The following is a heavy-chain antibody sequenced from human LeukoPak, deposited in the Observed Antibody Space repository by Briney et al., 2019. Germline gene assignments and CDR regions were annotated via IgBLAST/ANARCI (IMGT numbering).Heavy chain of an antibody. V-gene: IGHV5-51*01. J-gene: IGHJ3*02. CDR2: IYPGDSDT. CDR3: ARRRDGYNYAFDI. CDR1: GYSFTSYW. Sequence: HGESLKISCKGSGYSFTSYWIGWVRQMPGKGLEWLGIIYPGDSDTRYSPSFQGQVTISADKSITTAYLQWNSLKASDTAMYYCARRRDGYNYAFDIWGQGTMVTVSS. D-gene: IGHD5-24*01.